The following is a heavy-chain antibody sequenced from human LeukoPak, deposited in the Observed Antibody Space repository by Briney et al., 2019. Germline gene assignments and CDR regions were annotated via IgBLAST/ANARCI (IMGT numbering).Heavy chain of an antibody. Sequence: PSETLSLTCAVYGGSFSGYYWSWIRQPPGKGLEWIGEINHSGSTNYNPSLKSRVTISVDTSKNQFSLKLSSVTAADTAVYYCARGVNYHMDVWGKGTTVTVSS. V-gene: IGHV4-34*01. CDR1: GGSFSGYY. CDR2: INHSGST. CDR3: ARGVNYHMDV. J-gene: IGHJ6*03.